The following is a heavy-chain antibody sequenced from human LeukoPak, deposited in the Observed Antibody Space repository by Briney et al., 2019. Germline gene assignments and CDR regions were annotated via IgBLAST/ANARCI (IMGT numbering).Heavy chain of an antibody. V-gene: IGHV1-2*06. Sequence: ASVEVSCKASGYTFTGYYMHWVRQAPGQGLEWMGRINPNSGGTNYAQKFQGRVTMTRDASISTAYMELSRLRSDDTAVCYCARAKYYYDSSGHPEDYWGQGTLVTVSS. CDR1: GYTFTGYY. J-gene: IGHJ4*02. D-gene: IGHD3-22*01. CDR3: ARAKYYYDSSGHPEDY. CDR2: INPNSGGT.